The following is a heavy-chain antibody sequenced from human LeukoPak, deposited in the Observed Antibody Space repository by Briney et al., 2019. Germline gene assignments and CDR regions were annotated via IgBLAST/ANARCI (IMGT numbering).Heavy chain of an antibody. CDR1: GFTFSSYA. CDR3: ASTWAGYYDILTGFYYGMDV. V-gene: IGHV3-23*01. CDR2: ISGSGGST. J-gene: IGHJ6*02. Sequence: GGSLRLSCAASGFTFSSYAMSWVRQAPGKGLEWVSAISGSGGSTYYADFVKGRFTISRDNSKNTLYLQMNSLRAEDTAVYYCASTWAGYYDILTGFYYGMDVWGQGTTVTVSS. D-gene: IGHD3-9*01.